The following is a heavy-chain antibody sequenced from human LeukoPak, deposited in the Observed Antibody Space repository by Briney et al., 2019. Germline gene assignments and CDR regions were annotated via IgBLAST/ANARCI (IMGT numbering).Heavy chain of an antibody. Sequence: SETLSLTCTVSGGSISSGRYYWNWIRQPAGKGLEWIGRIYTSGSTNYNPSLKSRVTMSVDASKNQFSLKLSSVTAADTAVYYCARVWSLDDSSGQESNWFDPWGQGTLVTVSS. D-gene: IGHD3-22*01. CDR1: GGSISSGRYY. J-gene: IGHJ5*02. CDR3: ARVWSLDDSSGQESNWFDP. V-gene: IGHV4-61*02. CDR2: IYTSGST.